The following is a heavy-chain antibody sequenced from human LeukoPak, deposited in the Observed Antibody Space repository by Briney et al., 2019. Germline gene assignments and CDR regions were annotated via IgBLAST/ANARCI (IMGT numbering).Heavy chain of an antibody. J-gene: IGHJ6*02. CDR2: IYYSGST. CDR3: ARGSLGPKNYYYYGMDV. CDR1: GGSISSYY. V-gene: IGHV4-59*08. Sequence: SETLSLTCAVYGGSISSYYWSWIRQPPGKGLEWIGYIYYSGSTNYNPSLKSRVTISVDTSKNQFSLKLSSVTAADTAVYYCARGSLGPKNYYYYGMDVWGQGTTVTVSS. D-gene: IGHD1-26*01.